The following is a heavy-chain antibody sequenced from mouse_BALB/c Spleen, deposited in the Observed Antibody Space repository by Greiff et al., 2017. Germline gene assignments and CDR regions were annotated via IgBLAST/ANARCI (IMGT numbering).Heavy chain of an antibody. CDR3: AREGKYGNFDY. D-gene: IGHD2-10*02. J-gene: IGHJ2*01. CDR1: GFTFSSYG. V-gene: IGHV5-6-3*01. CDR2: INSNGGST. Sequence: VQLKESGGGLVQPGGSLKLSCAASGFTFSSYGMSWVRQTPDKRLELVATINSNGGSTYYPDSVKGRFTISRDNAKNTLYLQMSSLKSEDTAMYYCAREGKYGNFDYWGQGTTLTVSS.